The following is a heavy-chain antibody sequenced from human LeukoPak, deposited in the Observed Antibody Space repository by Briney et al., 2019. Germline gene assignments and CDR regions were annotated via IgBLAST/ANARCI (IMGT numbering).Heavy chain of an antibody. J-gene: IGHJ4*02. Sequence: GESLKISCKGSGYIFTSYWIGWVRQMPGKGLEWMGTIYPGDSDTRYSPSFQGRINISADTSIDTAYLQWSSLKASDTAMYYCARRSLNYYDSSGYYFDYWGRGTLVTVSS. CDR2: IYPGDSDT. CDR1: GYIFTSYW. D-gene: IGHD3-22*01. V-gene: IGHV5-51*01. CDR3: ARRSLNYYDSSGYYFDY.